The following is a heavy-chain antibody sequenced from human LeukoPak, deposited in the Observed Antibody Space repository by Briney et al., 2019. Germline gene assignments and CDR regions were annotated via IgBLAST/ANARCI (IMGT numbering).Heavy chain of an antibody. J-gene: IGHJ3*02. V-gene: IGHV1-2*02. CDR1: GGTFSSYA. D-gene: IGHD3-16*01. CDR2: INPNSGGT. Sequence: ASVKVSCKASGGTFSSYAISWVRQAPGQGLEWMGWINPNSGGTNYAQKFQGRVTMTRDTSISTAYMELSRLRSDDTAVYYCARDGLTDAFDIWGQGTMVTVSS. CDR3: ARDGLTDAFDI.